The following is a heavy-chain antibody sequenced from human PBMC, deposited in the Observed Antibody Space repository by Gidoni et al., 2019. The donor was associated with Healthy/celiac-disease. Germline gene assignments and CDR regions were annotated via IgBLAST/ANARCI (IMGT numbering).Heavy chain of an antibody. J-gene: IGHJ4*02. CDR2: IIPILGIE. CDR3: ARVGDDGDGYG. CDR1: GGTFSSYA. V-gene: IGHV1-69*04. D-gene: IGHD5-12*01. Sequence: QVQLVQSGAEVKKPGSSVKVSCKASGGTFSSYAISWVRQAPGQWLEWMGRIIPILGIENYAQKFQGRVTITADKSTSTAYMELSSLRSEDTAVYYCARVGDDGDGYGWGQGTLVTVSS.